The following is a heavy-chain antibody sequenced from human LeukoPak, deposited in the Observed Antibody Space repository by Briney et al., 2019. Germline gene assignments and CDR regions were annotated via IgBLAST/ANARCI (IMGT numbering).Heavy chain of an antibody. CDR2: ISSSSSYI. V-gene: IGHV3-21*01. Sequence: PGGSLRLSCAASGFTFSSYSMNWVRQAPGKGLKWVSSISSSSSYIYYADSVKGRFTISRDNAKNSLYLRMNSLRAEDTAVYYCASVRVAGTGYWGQGTLVSVSS. CDR1: GFTFSSYS. D-gene: IGHD3-10*01. J-gene: IGHJ4*02. CDR3: ASVRVAGTGY.